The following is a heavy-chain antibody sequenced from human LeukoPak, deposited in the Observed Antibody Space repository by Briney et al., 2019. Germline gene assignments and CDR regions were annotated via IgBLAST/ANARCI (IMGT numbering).Heavy chain of an antibody. CDR3: AKTMIKMGATTQRLDY. V-gene: IGHV3-30*02. CDR1: GFTFSSYG. J-gene: IGHJ4*02. CDR2: IRYDGSNK. D-gene: IGHD1-26*01. Sequence: GGSLRLSCAASGFTFSSYGMHWVRQAPGKGLEWVAFIRYDGSNKYYADSVKGRFTISRDNSKNTLYLQMSSLRAEDTAVYYCAKTMIKMGATTQRLDYWGQGTLVTVSS.